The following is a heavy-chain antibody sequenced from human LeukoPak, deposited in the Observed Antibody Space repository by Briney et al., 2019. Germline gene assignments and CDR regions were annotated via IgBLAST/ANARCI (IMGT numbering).Heavy chain of an antibody. CDR1: GFTFSDYG. J-gene: IGHJ4*02. CDR2: IRYDGNNK. CDR3: AKDGGDYMYDY. Sequence: GGSLRLSCAASGFTFSDYGMHWVRQAPGKGLEWVAFIRYDGNNKYYTDSVKGRFTISRDNSKNTLYLQMNSLRADDTAVYYCAKDGGDYMYDYWGQGTLVTVSS. D-gene: IGHD4-17*01. V-gene: IGHV3-30*02.